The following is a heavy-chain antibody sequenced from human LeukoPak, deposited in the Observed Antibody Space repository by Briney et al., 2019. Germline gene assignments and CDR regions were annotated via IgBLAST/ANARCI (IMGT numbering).Heavy chain of an antibody. V-gene: IGHV1-2*02. CDR1: GYIFTGYY. CDR2: INPNSGDT. D-gene: IGHD1-26*01. CDR3: ARVVFGSQLLPDS. J-gene: IGHJ5*01. Sequence: ASVKVSCKASGYIFTGYYIHWVRQAPGQGLEWMGWINPNSGDTIYAQNFQGSVTMTRDTSISTAYMELSSLRSDDTAMYYCARVVFGSQLLPDSWGQGTLVTVSS.